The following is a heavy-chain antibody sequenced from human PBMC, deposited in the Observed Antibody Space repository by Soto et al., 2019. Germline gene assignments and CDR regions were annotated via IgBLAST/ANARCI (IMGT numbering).Heavy chain of an antibody. J-gene: IGHJ4*02. CDR1: GFTFSSYG. V-gene: IGHV3-30*03. D-gene: IGHD3-22*01. Sequence: GGSLRLSCAASGFTFSSYGMHWVRQAPGKGLEWVAVISYDGSNKYYADSVKGRFTISRDNSKNTLYLQMNSLRAEDTAVYYCARQIVELIPYFDHWGQGSLVTVSS. CDR3: ARQIVELIPYFDH. CDR2: ISYDGSNK.